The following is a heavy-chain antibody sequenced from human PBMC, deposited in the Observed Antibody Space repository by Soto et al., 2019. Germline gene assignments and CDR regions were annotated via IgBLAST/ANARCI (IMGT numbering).Heavy chain of an antibody. CDR2: ISAYNGNT. D-gene: IGHD2-2*02. V-gene: IGHV1-18*04. CDR3: ARDIDLYEGRSKGIDY. CDR1: GYTFTSYG. J-gene: IGHJ4*02. Sequence: ASVKVSFKASGYTFTSYGISWVRQAPGQGLEWMGWISAYNGNTNYAQKIQGRVTMTTDTSTSTAYMEMRSLRSDDTAVYYCARDIDLYEGRSKGIDYWGQGTLVTVSS.